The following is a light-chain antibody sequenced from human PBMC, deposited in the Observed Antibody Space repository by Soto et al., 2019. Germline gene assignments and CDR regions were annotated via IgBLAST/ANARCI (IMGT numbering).Light chain of an antibody. J-gene: IGKJ3*01. V-gene: IGKV3-20*01. CDR1: QSVSSSY. CDR2: GAS. Sequence: EIVLTQSPGTLSLSPGERATLSCRASQSVSSSYLAWYQQKPGQAPRLLIYGASSRATGIPDRFSGSGSGTAFPLTISRLEPEDFAVYSCHQYGSSPPYTFGPGTKVDIK. CDR3: HQYGSSPPYT.